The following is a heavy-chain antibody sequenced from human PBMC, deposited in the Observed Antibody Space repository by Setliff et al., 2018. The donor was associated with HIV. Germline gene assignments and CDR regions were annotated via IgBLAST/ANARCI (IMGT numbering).Heavy chain of an antibody. CDR1: GGSFSGYY. CDR2: INHGGST. V-gene: IGHV4-34*01. D-gene: IGHD6-13*01. J-gene: IGHJ3*01. Sequence: SETLSLTCAVYGGSFSGYYWSWIRQSPGKGLEWIGKINHGGSTNYSPSLKSRVAMSIDTSKNQFSLKLSSVTAADTAVYYCASDYSSRHDAFDLWGQGTVVTVSS. CDR3: ASDYSSRHDAFDL.